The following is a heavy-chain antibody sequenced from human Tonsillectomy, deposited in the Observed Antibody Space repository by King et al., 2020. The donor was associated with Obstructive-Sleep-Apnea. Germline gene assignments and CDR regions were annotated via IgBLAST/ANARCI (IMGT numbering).Heavy chain of an antibody. CDR1: GFTFNIYG. CDR3: AKAASAFIVGATGHFDY. CDR2: ISYDGSNK. V-gene: IGHV3-30*18. D-gene: IGHD1-26*01. Sequence: VQLVESGGGVVQPGRSLRLSCAASGFTFNIYGLHWVRQAPGKGLEWVAIISYDGSNKYYADSVKGRFTISRDNSKTQLYLQMDSLRVEDTSVYYCAKAASAFIVGATGHFDYWGQGTLVTVSS. J-gene: IGHJ4*02.